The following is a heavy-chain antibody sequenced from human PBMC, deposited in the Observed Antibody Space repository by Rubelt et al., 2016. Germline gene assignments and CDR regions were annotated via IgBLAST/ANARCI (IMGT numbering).Heavy chain of an antibody. J-gene: IGHJ4*02. CDR3: ARSDIVATITDY. Sequence: EVQLVESGGGLVQPGGSLRLSCAASGFTFSSYEMNWVRQAPGKGLERVSYISSSGSTIYDADAVKGRFTSSRDNAKNSLYLQMNSLRAEDTAVDYCARSDIVATITDYWGQGTLVTVSS. D-gene: IGHD5-12*01. CDR1: GFTFSSYE. V-gene: IGHV3-48*03. CDR2: ISSSGSTI.